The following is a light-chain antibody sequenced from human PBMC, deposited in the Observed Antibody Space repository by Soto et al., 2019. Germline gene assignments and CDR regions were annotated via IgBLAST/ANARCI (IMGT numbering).Light chain of an antibody. Sequence: EIVLTQSPATLSLSPGERATLSCRASQSVSSYLAWYQQKPGQAPRLLIYDASNRATGIPARFSGSGSGTDFTLTISSLDPEDFAVYYCQQRGDWPLTFGQGTRLEMK. CDR3: QQRGDWPLT. CDR2: DAS. CDR1: QSVSSY. J-gene: IGKJ5*01. V-gene: IGKV3-11*01.